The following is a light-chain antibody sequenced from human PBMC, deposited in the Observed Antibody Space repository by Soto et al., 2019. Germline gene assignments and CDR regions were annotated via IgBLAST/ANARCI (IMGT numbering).Light chain of an antibody. CDR3: SSYTSSNTRYV. J-gene: IGLJ1*01. CDR2: EVS. Sequence: QSVLTQPASVSGSPGQSITISCTGTSSDVGGYNYVSWSQQPPGKAPKLMIYEVSNRPSGVSNRFSGSKSANTASLTISGLQAEDEADYFCSSYTSSNTRYVFGTGTKVTVL. V-gene: IGLV2-14*01. CDR1: SSDVGGYNY.